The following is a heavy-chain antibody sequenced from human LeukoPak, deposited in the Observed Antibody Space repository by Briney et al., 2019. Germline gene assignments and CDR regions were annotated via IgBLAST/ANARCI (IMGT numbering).Heavy chain of an antibody. J-gene: IGHJ3*02. D-gene: IGHD1-26*01. CDR1: GFTVSSNY. Sequence: GGSLRLSCAASGFTVSSNYMSWVRQAPGKGLEWVSSISGSGSSTYYADSVRGRFTISRDNSKNTLYLEMNSLRVEDTAVYYCATVIPRYSGSSVGAFDIWGQGTMVIVSS. V-gene: IGHV3-23*01. CDR3: ATVIPRYSGSSVGAFDI. CDR2: ISGSGSST.